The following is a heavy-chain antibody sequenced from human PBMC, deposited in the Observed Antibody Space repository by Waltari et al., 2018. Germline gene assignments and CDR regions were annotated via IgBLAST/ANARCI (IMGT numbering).Heavy chain of an antibody. J-gene: IGHJ4*02. CDR2: IKSKTDGGTT. CDR1: GFTFSNAW. V-gene: IGHV3-15*01. Sequence: EVQLVESGGGLAKPGGSLRLSCAASGFTFSNAWMSWVRTAPGKGLEWVGRIKSKTDGGTTDYAAPVKGRFTISRDDSKNTLYLQMNSLKTEDTAVYYCTTDPMVGATYYFDYWGQGTLVTVSS. CDR3: TTDPMVGATYYFDY. D-gene: IGHD1-26*01.